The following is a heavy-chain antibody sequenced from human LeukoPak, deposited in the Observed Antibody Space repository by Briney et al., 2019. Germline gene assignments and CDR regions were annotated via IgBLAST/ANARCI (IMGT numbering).Heavy chain of an antibody. Sequence: GGSLRLSCAASGLTFSEYWKAWVRQAPGKGLEWVANIDQHGSEKNYADSVKGRFTISRDNAKNSLYPQMNSLRAEDTAVYYCARGLWFGGFFDYWGQGTVVTVSS. CDR2: IDQHGSEK. D-gene: IGHD3-10*01. CDR1: GLTFSEYW. V-gene: IGHV3-7*01. J-gene: IGHJ4*02. CDR3: ARGLWFGGFFDY.